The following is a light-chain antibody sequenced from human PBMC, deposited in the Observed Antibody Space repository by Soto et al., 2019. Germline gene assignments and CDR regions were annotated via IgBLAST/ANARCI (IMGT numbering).Light chain of an antibody. Sequence: EIVLTQSPGTLSSSPGERATLSCRTSQSVSSSYLAWYQQKPGQAPRLLIYGASSRATGIPDRFSGSGSGTDFAHTISRLEPEDFAVYYCQQYGSSPWTFGQGTKV. J-gene: IGKJ1*01. CDR1: QSVSSSY. CDR3: QQYGSSPWT. V-gene: IGKV3-20*01. CDR2: GAS.